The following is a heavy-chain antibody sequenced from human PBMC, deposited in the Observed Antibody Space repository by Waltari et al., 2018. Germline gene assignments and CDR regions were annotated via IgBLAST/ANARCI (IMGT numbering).Heavy chain of an antibody. Sequence: EVQLLESGGGLVQPGGSLRLSCAGSGVSVSTQAMSWVRQAPGKGLEWIAVLSGNGDSAYYADSVRGRFTVSRDNSQNTLYLQMNSLRVEDTAVYYCAPGGVVGGGGWFDPWGQGALVTVSS. CDR2: LSGNGDSA. CDR1: GVSVSTQA. V-gene: IGHV3-23*01. D-gene: IGHD3-16*01. CDR3: APGGVVGGGGWFDP. J-gene: IGHJ5*02.